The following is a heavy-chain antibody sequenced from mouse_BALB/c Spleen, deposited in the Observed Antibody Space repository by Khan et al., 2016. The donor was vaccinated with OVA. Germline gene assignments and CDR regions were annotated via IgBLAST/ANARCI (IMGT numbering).Heavy chain of an antibody. Sequence: EVQLQESGPGLVKPSQSLSLTCTVTGYSITSNYAWNWIRHFPGNKLEWMGYISYSGSTSYNPFLKSRISITRDTSKHQFLLQFSSVTTEDTATYYCARGNYSGYAMDYWGQGTSVTVSS. J-gene: IGHJ4*01. CDR2: ISYSGST. V-gene: IGHV3-2*02. CDR1: GYSITSNYA. CDR3: ARGNYSGYAMDY. D-gene: IGHD1-1*01.